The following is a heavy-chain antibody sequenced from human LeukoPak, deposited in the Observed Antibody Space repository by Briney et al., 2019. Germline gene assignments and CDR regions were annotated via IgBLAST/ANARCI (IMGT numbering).Heavy chain of an antibody. V-gene: IGHV3-23*01. Sequence: PGGSLRLSCVASGFTFTTYAMNWVRQAPGKGLEWVSTIRTSATSTYYADSVKGRFTISRANSKNILYLQMNSLRAEDTAVYYCAKDLWDSGSQAYFDYWGQGTLVTVSS. D-gene: IGHD3-10*01. CDR2: IRTSATST. CDR3: AKDLWDSGSQAYFDY. J-gene: IGHJ4*02. CDR1: GFTFTTYA.